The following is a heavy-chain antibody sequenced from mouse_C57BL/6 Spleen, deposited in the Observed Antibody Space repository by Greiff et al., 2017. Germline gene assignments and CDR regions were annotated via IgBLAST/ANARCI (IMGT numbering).Heavy chain of an antibody. Sequence: DVHLVESGGGLVQPGGSLKLSCAASGFTFSDYYMYWVRQTPEKRLEWVAYISNGGGSTYYPDTVKGRFTISRDNANNTLYLQMSRLKSEDTAIYYSARHEDGSSSPFAYWGQGTLVTVSA. CDR3: ARHEDGSSSPFAY. D-gene: IGHD1-1*01. J-gene: IGHJ3*01. CDR2: ISNGGGST. CDR1: GFTFSDYY. V-gene: IGHV5-12*01.